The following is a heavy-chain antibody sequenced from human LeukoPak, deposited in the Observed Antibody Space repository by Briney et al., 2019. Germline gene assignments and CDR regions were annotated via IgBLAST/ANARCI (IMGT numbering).Heavy chain of an antibody. J-gene: IGHJ4*02. V-gene: IGHV4-59*08. Sequence: SETLSLTCTVSGGSISTYYWSWIRQPPGKGLEWTGYIYYSGSTKYNPSLKSRVTISVDTSKNQFSLKLSSVTAADTAVYYCARGLAKGVDYWGQGTLVTVSS. CDR2: IYYSGST. CDR3: ARGLAKGVDY. CDR1: GGSISTYY. D-gene: IGHD3-16*01.